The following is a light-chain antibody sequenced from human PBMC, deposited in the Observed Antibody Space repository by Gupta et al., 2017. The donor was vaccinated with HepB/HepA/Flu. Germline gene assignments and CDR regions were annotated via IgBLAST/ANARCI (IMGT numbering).Light chain of an antibody. CDR1: QGISSY. Sequence: DIQLTQSPSFLSSSVGDRVTITCRASQGISSYLAWYQQRPGKAPNLLIYSASTLQSGVPSRFSGSGSGTEFTLTISSLQPEDFASYYCQQFKGFPLTFGQGTRLEIK. J-gene: IGKJ5*01. V-gene: IGKV1-9*01. CDR2: SAS. CDR3: QQFKGFPLT.